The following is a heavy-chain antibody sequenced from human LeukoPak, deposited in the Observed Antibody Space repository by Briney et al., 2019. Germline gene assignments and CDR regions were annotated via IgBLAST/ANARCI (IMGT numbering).Heavy chain of an antibody. CDR3: ARESGIAAALDL. Sequence: PGGSLRLSCVASGFTFSNYAMSWVRQAPGKGLEWVAAISGSGGTKFHADSVKGRFTISRDNAKNTLYLQMNSLRAEDTAVYYCARESGIAAALDLWGQGTLVTVSS. CDR2: ISGSGGTK. J-gene: IGHJ5*02. CDR1: GFTFSNYA. V-gene: IGHV3-23*01. D-gene: IGHD6-13*01.